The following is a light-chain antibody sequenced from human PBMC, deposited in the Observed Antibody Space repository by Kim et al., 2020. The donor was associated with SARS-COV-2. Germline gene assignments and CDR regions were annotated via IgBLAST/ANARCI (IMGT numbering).Light chain of an antibody. Sequence: IVLTQSPGTLSLSPGERATLSCRARHSVANNYVAWYQHKPGQHPRFLIYAASRRATVIPDRFSGRGSGTDFTLTISRLESEDFPVYYCQQYVTSLVTFRGGTKVDIK. V-gene: IGKV3-20*01. J-gene: IGKJ4*01. CDR3: QQYVTSLVT. CDR1: HSVANNY. CDR2: AAS.